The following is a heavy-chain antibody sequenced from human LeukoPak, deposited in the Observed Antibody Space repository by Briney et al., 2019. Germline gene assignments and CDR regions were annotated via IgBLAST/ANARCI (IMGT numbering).Heavy chain of an antibody. D-gene: IGHD4-17*01. V-gene: IGHV5-51*01. Sequence: GASLQISCKGSGSIFNSYWIGWGRQLPGKGVEWMGIIYPGDSDTTYSPSFQGQVTISADKSISTAYLQWSSLKASDTAMYYCATYTVTSRYFDYWGQGTLVTVSS. J-gene: IGHJ4*02. CDR3: ATYTVTSRYFDY. CDR2: IYPGDSDT. CDR1: GSIFNSYW.